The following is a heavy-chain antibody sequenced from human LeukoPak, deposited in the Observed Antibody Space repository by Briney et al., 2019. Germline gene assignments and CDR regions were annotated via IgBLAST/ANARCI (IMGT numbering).Heavy chain of an antibody. V-gene: IGHV4-4*09. J-gene: IGHJ4*02. Sequence: SETLFLTCTVSGDSVSGYYGSWIRQPPGKGLEWIGYIYTSGSTNYNPSLKSRVTISVDTSKNQFSLKLSSVTAADTAVYYCARGSGSYGLGYWGQGTLVTVSS. CDR2: IYTSGST. CDR3: ARGSGSYGLGY. D-gene: IGHD3-10*01. CDR1: GDSVSGYY.